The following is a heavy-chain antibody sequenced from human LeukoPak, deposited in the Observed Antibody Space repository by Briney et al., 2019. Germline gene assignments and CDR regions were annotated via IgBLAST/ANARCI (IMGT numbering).Heavy chain of an antibody. Sequence: NPSETLSLTCIVSGGSISSSNYYWSWVRQPPGKGLEWIGSIYYSGSTYYYPSLKSRVTISVDTSMSQFSLKLSSVTAADTALYYCARHGTHSSFDYWGQGALVTVSS. CDR3: ARHGTHSSFDY. V-gene: IGHV4-39*01. J-gene: IGHJ4*02. CDR1: GGSISSSNYY. CDR2: IYYSGST.